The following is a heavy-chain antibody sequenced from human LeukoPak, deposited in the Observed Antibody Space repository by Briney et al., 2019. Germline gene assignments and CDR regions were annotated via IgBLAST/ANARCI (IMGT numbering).Heavy chain of an antibody. V-gene: IGHV3-74*01. Sequence: PGGSLRLSCAASGFTFSSYWMHWVRQALGKGLVWVSRINSDGSSTDYADSVKGRFTISRDNAKNTLFLLMSSLRAEDTAVYYCARIPGSSGSQYDYWGQGTLVTVSS. J-gene: IGHJ4*02. CDR3: ARIPGSSGSQYDY. CDR1: GFTFSSYW. CDR2: INSDGSST. D-gene: IGHD3-10*01.